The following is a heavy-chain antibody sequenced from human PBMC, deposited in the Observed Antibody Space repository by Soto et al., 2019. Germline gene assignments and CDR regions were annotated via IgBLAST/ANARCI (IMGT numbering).Heavy chain of an antibody. J-gene: IGHJ4*02. CDR1: GFTFDDYA. CDR2: ISWNSGSI. V-gene: IGHV3-9*01. D-gene: IGHD3-10*01. CDR3: AKAYGSGSYYIGYFDY. Sequence: VQLVESGGGLVQPGRSLRLSCAASGFTFDDYAMHWVRQAPGKGLEWVSGISWNSGSIGYADSVKGRFTISRDNAKNSLYLQMNSLRAEDTALYYCAKAYGSGSYYIGYFDYWGQGTLVTVSS.